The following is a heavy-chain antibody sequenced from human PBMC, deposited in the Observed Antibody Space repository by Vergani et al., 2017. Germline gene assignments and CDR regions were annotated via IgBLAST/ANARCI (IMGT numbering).Heavy chain of an antibody. V-gene: IGHV3-66*02. D-gene: IGHD2-21*02. Sequence: EVQLVESGGGLVQPGGSLRLSCAASGFTVSSNYMSWVRQAPGKGLEWVSVIYSGGSTYYADSVKGRFTISRDNSNNTLYLQMSSLRAEDTAVYYCARESYCGGDCYFDYWGQGTLVTVSS. CDR2: IYSGGST. CDR3: ARESYCGGDCYFDY. J-gene: IGHJ4*02. CDR1: GFTVSSNY.